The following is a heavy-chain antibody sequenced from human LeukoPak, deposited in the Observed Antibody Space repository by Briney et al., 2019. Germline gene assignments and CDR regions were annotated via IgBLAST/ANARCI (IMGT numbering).Heavy chain of an antibody. CDR2: ISSRGSTI. V-gene: IGHV3-11*04. Sequence: PGGSLRLSCAASGFTFSDYYMRGIREARGKGGEGVSYISSRGSTIYCADCVRGRFTIDRENGKNSVYLQINSLRAEDTAVYYCARVSVLRFLEWLSGVDYWGQGTLVTVSS. CDR3: ARVSVLRFLEWLSGVDY. J-gene: IGHJ4*02. CDR1: GFTFSDYY. D-gene: IGHD3-3*01.